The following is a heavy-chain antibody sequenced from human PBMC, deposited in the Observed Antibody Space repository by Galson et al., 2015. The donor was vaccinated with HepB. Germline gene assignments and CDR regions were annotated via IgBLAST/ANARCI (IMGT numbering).Heavy chain of an antibody. V-gene: IGHV3-7*01. Sequence: SLRLSCAASGFTFSRHWMSWVRQAPGKGLEWVANIKQDGSEKYYVDSVKGRFTTSRDNAKNSLYLQMNSLRAEDTAVYYCARQAFAIVGGTFDYWGQGTLVTVSS. D-gene: IGHD1-26*01. CDR1: GFTFSRHW. CDR2: IKQDGSEK. J-gene: IGHJ4*02. CDR3: ARQAFAIVGGTFDY.